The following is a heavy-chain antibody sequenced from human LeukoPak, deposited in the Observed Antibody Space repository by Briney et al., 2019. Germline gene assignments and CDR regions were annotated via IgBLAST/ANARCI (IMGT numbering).Heavy chain of an antibody. CDR2: ISGSGGST. Sequence: GGSLRLSCAVSGFTFSSYAMSWVRQAPGKGLEWVSAISGSGGSTYYADSVKGRFTISRDNSKNTLYLQMNSLRAEDTAVYYCAKDLSPGDGPWYDILTGYSLYYYYYGMDVWGQGTTVTVSS. CDR1: GFTFSSYA. D-gene: IGHD3-9*01. V-gene: IGHV3-23*01. CDR3: AKDLSPGDGPWYDILTGYSLYYYYYGMDV. J-gene: IGHJ6*02.